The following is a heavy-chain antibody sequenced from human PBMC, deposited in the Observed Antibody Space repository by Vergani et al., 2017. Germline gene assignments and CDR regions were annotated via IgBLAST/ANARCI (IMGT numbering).Heavy chain of an antibody. CDR2: IRSKAYGGTT. D-gene: IGHD4-11*01. V-gene: IGHV3-49*04. CDR1: GFTFGDYA. J-gene: IGHJ4*02. CDR3: ARDLSYSTAWPFFDS. Sequence: EVQLVESGGGLVQPGRSLRLSCTASGFTFGDYAMSWVRQAPGKGLEWVGFIRSKAYGGTTEYAASVKGRFTISRDSSKTLYLQMHSLRVEDTAMYFCARDLSYSTAWPFFDSRGQGTLVTVSS.